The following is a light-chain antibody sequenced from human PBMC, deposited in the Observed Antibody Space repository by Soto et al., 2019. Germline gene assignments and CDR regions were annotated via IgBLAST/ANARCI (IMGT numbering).Light chain of an antibody. Sequence: SALTQPASVSGSPGQSITNSCTGTSSDVGSYNLVSWYQQHPGKAPKLMIYEVSKRPSGVSNRFSGSKSGNTASLTISGLQAEDEADYYCCSYAGSSTPVVFGGGTKLTVL. CDR2: EVS. J-gene: IGLJ2*01. V-gene: IGLV2-23*02. CDR1: SSDVGSYNL. CDR3: CSYAGSSTPVV.